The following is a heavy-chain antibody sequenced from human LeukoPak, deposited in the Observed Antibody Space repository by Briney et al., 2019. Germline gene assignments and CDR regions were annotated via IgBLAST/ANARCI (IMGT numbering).Heavy chain of an antibody. CDR2: IKQDGSEK. CDR1: GFTFSSYW. V-gene: IGHV3-7*01. Sequence: GGSLRLSCAASGFTFSSYWMSWVRQAPGKGLEWVANIKQDGSEKYYVDSVKGRFTISRDNAKNPLYLQMNSLRAEDTAVYYCARGLPDGSFDYWGQGTLVTVSS. J-gene: IGHJ4*02. D-gene: IGHD5-24*01. CDR3: ARGLPDGSFDY.